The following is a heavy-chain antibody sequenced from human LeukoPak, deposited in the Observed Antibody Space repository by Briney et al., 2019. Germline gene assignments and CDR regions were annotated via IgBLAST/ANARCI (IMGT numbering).Heavy chain of an antibody. CDR2: ISYDGSNK. CDR1: GFTFSSYG. D-gene: IGHD6-13*01. Sequence: PGGSLRLSCAASGFTFSSYGMHWVRQAPGKGLEWVAVISYDGSNKYYADSVKGRFTISRDNSKNTLYLQMNSLRAKDTAVYYCAKVGYSSSWLAHPHFDYWGQGTLVTVSS. J-gene: IGHJ4*02. V-gene: IGHV3-30*18. CDR3: AKVGYSSSWLAHPHFDY.